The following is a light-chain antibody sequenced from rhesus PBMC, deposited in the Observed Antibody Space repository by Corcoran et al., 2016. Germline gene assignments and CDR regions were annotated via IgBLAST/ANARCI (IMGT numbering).Light chain of an antibody. CDR1: SDNVGNQG. J-gene: IGLJ6*01. CDR3: SAWDSSLSVHV. Sequence: QAGLTQPPSVSEGLRQTATLTCTGNSDNVGNQGAAWLQQHQGHPPKLLSYRHNNRPSGISERFSASRSGNTASLTITGLQPEDEADDYCSAWDSSLSVHVFGSGTKLTVL. V-gene: IGLV10-114*01. CDR2: RHN.